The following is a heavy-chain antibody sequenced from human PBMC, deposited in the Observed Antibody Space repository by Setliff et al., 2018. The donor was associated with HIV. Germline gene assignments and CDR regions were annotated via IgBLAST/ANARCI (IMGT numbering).Heavy chain of an antibody. J-gene: IGHJ4*02. Sequence: SETLSLTCTVSGGSINSYYWSWIRQPPGKGLEYIGYIYYSGSTNYNPSLKSRVSLSVDTSKNQFSLNLTSVTAADTAVYYCARGVYFDYWGQGTLVTVSS. CDR3: ARGVYFDY. V-gene: IGHV4-59*01. CDR2: IYYSGST. CDR1: GGSINSYY.